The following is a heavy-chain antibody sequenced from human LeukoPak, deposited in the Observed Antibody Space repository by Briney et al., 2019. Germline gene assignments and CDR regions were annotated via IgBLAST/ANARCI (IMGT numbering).Heavy chain of an antibody. V-gene: IGHV3-74*01. CDR1: GXSFSNFW. D-gene: IGHD2-15*01. J-gene: IGHJ5*02. CDR3: AREDCSGGSCDWNNWFDP. Sequence: GGSLRLSWAASGXSFSNFWVHWVRQAPGKGPVWVSRCNSDGSSTTYADSVKGRFIISRDNATNTLYLQMNSLRAEDTAVYYCAREDCSGGSCDWNNWFDPWGQGTLVTVSS. CDR2: CNSDGSST.